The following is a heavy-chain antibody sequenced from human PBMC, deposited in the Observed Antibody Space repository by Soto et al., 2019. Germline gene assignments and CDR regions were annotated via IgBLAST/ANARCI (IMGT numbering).Heavy chain of an antibody. CDR3: ARRGYSGYEIDY. V-gene: IGHV3-64*01. CDR1: GFTFSSYA. CDR2: ISSNGGST. D-gene: IGHD5-12*01. Sequence: GSLRLSCAASGFTFSSYAMHWVRQAPGKGLEYVSDISSNGGSTYYANSVKGRFTISRDNSKNTLYLEMGSLRAEDMAVYYCARRGYSGYEIDYWGQGTLVTVSS. J-gene: IGHJ4*02.